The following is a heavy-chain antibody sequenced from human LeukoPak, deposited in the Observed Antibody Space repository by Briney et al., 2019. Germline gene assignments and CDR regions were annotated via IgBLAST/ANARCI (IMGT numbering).Heavy chain of an antibody. D-gene: IGHD3-22*01. CDR1: GYTFTSYY. Sequence: ASVKVSCKASGYTFTSYYMHWVRQTPGQGLEWMGIINPSNGNTNDAQKFQGRVTMTRDTSTSTVYMELSSLRSEDTAVYYCARRSSSGPWYFDYWGQGTQVTVSS. J-gene: IGHJ4*02. CDR2: INPSNGNT. V-gene: IGHV1-46*01. CDR3: ARRSSSGPWYFDY.